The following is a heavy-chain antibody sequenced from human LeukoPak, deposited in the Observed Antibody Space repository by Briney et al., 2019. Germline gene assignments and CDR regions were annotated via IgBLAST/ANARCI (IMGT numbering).Heavy chain of an antibody. Sequence: PGRSLRLSCAASGFTFSSYGMHWVRQAPGKGLEWVAVIWYDGSNKYYADSVKGRFTISRDNSKNTLYLQMNSLRAEDTAVYYYARDWDYYDSSGYGVFDYWGQGTLVTVSS. D-gene: IGHD3-22*01. J-gene: IGHJ4*02. CDR1: GFTFSSYG. V-gene: IGHV3-33*01. CDR2: IWYDGSNK. CDR3: ARDWDYYDSSGYGVFDY.